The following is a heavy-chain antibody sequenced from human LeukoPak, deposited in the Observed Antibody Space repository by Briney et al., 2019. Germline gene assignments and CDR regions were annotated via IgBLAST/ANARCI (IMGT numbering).Heavy chain of an antibody. V-gene: IGHV3-23*01. D-gene: IGHD2-15*01. J-gene: IGHJ6*03. CDR1: GFTFSSYA. CDR2: ISGSGGST. Sequence: GGSLRLSCAASGFTFSSYAMSWVRQAPGKGLEWVSAISGSGGSTYYADSVKGRFTISRGNSKNTLYLQMNSLRAEDTAVYYCAKEGSIVVVVAGGTYYYYYMDVWGKGTTVTVSS. CDR3: AKEGSIVVVVAGGTYYYYYMDV.